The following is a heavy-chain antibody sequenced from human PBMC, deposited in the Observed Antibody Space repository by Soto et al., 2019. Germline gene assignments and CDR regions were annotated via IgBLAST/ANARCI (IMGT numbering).Heavy chain of an antibody. Sequence: PGGSLRLSCAASGFTFSSYGMHWVRQAPGKGLEWVAVIWYDGSNKYYADSVKGRFTISRDNSKNTLYLQMNSLRAEDTAVYYCARDHEVLRFLEWLPSSYGMDVWGQGTTVTV. CDR3: ARDHEVLRFLEWLPSSYGMDV. CDR2: IWYDGSNK. D-gene: IGHD3-3*01. V-gene: IGHV3-33*01. J-gene: IGHJ6*02. CDR1: GFTFSSYG.